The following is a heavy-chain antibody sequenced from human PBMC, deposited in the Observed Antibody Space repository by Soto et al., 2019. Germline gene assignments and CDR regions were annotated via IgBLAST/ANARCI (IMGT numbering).Heavy chain of an antibody. CDR1: GFSFNIFA. CDR2: ISGGGGST. D-gene: IGHD3-22*01. CDR3: AKDPTSYDSSAQFDS. Sequence: EVKLLESGGRLVQPGGSLRLSCAASGFSFNIFAMNWVRQAPGQGLEWVSGISGGGGSTYYADSVKGRVTISRDNSNNTLYLQMNSLRAEDTAVYYCAKDPTSYDSSAQFDSWGQGTLVTVSS. J-gene: IGHJ4*02. V-gene: IGHV3-23*01.